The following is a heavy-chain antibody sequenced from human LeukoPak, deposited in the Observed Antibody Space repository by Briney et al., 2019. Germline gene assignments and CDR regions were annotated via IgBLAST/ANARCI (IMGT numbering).Heavy chain of an antibody. CDR1: GGSISTRRLY. D-gene: IGHD1-26*01. CDR3: ARPFSGSFSTYDY. V-gene: IGHV4-39*01. Sequence: PSETLSLTCTASGGSISTRRLYWGWVRQPPGKGLEWIGSIKYSGSTSYNPSLKSRITIPVDTPTHQFSLRRTSVTAADTAVYFCARPFSGSFSTYDYWGQGTLVTVSS. J-gene: IGHJ4*02. CDR2: IKYSGST.